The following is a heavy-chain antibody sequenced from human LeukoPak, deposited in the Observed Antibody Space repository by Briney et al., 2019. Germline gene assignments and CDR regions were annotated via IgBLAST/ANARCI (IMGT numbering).Heavy chain of an antibody. J-gene: IGHJ4*02. CDR2: ISSSGSTI. Sequence: GGSLRLSCAASGFTFSSYEMNWVRPAPGKGLEWVSYISSSGSTIYYADSVKGRFTISRDNAKNSLYLQMNSLRAEDTAVYYCASSTRTRLQPDYWGQGTLVTVSS. CDR3: ASSTRTRLQPDY. D-gene: IGHD4-11*01. V-gene: IGHV3-48*03. CDR1: GFTFSSYE.